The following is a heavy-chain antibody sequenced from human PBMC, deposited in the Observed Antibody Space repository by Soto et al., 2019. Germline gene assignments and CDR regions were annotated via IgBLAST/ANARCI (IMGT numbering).Heavy chain of an antibody. J-gene: IGHJ3*02. D-gene: IGHD6-13*01. CDR2: ISGSGGST. CDR3: AKDRASSSWYREDAFDI. CDR1: GFTFSSYA. Sequence: PGGSLRLSCAASGFTFSSYAMSWVRQAPGKGLEWVSAISGSGGSTYYADSVKGRFTISRDNSKNTLYLQMNSLRAEDTAVYYCAKDRASSSWYREDAFDIWGQGTMVTVSS. V-gene: IGHV3-23*01.